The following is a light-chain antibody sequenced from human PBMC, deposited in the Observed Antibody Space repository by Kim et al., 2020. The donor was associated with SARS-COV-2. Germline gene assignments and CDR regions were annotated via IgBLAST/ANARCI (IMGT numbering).Light chain of an antibody. CDR1: SSNIGNNY. J-gene: IGLJ2*01. CDR3: GTWDSSLSVGV. V-gene: IGLV1-51*01. CDR2: DNN. Sequence: QAVVTQPPSVSAAPGQKVTISCSGSSSNIGNNYVSWYQQLPGTAPKLLIYDNNKRPSEIPDRFSGSKSGTSATLGITGLQTGDEADYYCGTWDSSLSVGVFGGGTQLTVL.